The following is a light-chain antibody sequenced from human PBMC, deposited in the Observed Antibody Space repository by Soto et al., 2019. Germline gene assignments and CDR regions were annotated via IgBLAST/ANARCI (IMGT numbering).Light chain of an antibody. CDR2: EVN. V-gene: IGLV2-8*01. CDR1: SRDVGTYNY. J-gene: IGLJ1*01. CDR3: SSYAGSDVFV. Sequence: QSGLTQPPSASGSPGQSVTISCTGTSRDVGTYNYVAWYQQHPGKAPKLMIYEVNKRPSGVPDRFSGSKAGNTASLTVFGLQAEDEADYYCSSYAGSDVFVFGTGTKVTVL.